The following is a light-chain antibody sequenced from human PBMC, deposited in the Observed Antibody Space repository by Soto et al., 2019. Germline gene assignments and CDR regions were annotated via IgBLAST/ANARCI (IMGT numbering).Light chain of an antibody. Sequence: QSALTQPPSTSGSPGQSVTISCTGTFSDVGGYDYVSWYQQHPGKAPKLLIYEVSKRPSGVPDRFSGSKSGNTASLTVSGLQAEDEADYRCSSYAGSNNLLFGGGTKVTVL. CDR1: FSDVGGYDY. V-gene: IGLV2-8*01. J-gene: IGLJ2*01. CDR2: EVS. CDR3: SSYAGSNNLL.